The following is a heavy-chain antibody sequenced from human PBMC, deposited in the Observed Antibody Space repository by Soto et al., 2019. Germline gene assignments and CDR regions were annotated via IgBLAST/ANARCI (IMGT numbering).Heavy chain of an antibody. CDR2: IYPGDFDT. J-gene: IGHJ4*02. CDR3: ARSRDSSSSYYFDF. CDR1: GYTLCSYW. Sequence: ESLKISFQGSGYTLCSYWIGWVRQMPGKGLEWMGIIYPGDFDTRYSPSFQGQVTISADESVSTAYLQWSSLKDSDTAMYYCARSRDSSSSYYFDFWGQGTLVTVSS. D-gene: IGHD6-19*01. V-gene: IGHV5-51*01.